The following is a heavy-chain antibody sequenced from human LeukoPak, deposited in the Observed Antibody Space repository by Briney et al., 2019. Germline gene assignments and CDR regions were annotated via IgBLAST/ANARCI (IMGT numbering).Heavy chain of an antibody. D-gene: IGHD5-12*01. Sequence: PSETLSLTCTVSGYSLSSGYYWGWIRQPPGKGLEWIGSVDHSGGTYYNPSLRSRVSISVDTSKNQFSLKLSSVTAADTAVYYCAREGSGGYDSWGQGTQVTVSS. CDR3: AREGSGGYDS. CDR1: GYSLSSGYY. V-gene: IGHV4-38-2*02. J-gene: IGHJ5*02. CDR2: VDHSGGT.